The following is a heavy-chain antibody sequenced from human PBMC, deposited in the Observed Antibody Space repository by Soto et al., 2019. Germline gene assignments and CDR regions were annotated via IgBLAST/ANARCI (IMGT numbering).Heavy chain of an antibody. J-gene: IGHJ4*02. CDR1: GHTFTNYG. CDR3: ARDSSLGYSFDY. Sequence: GASVKVSCKASGHTFTNYGFGWVRQAPGQGLEWMGWISAYNGNTKYAQKLQGRVTMTTDTSTSTVYMELRSLRSDDTAVYYCARDSSLGYSFDYWGQGTLVTVYS. CDR2: ISAYNGNT. D-gene: IGHD2-2*01. V-gene: IGHV1-18*01.